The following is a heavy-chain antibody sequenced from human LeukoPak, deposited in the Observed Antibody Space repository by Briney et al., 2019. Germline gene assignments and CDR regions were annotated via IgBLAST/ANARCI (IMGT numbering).Heavy chain of an antibody. Sequence: PGRSLRLSCAASGFTFSSYAMHWVRQAPGKGLEWVAVISYDGSNKYYADSVKGRFTISRDNSKNTLYLQMNSLRAEDTAVYYCARAHYDFWSGYYMAFETGFDYWGQGTLVTVSS. J-gene: IGHJ4*02. D-gene: IGHD3-3*01. CDR1: GFTFSSYA. CDR3: ARAHYDFWSGYYMAFETGFDY. CDR2: ISYDGSNK. V-gene: IGHV3-30-3*01.